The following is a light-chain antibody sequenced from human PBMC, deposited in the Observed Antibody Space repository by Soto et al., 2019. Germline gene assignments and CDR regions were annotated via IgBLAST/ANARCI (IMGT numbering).Light chain of an antibody. CDR1: QTIAMY. CDR2: TTS. J-gene: IGKJ2*01. CDR3: QQSFNTPYT. Sequence: DIQMTQSPASLSASVGDRVTITCRASQTIAMYVNWFQQKPGKAPKPLIYTTSSLQSGVPPRFSGSGSETDFTLTISRLQPEDSATYYCQQSFNTPYTVAQGTKVDSK. V-gene: IGKV1-39*01.